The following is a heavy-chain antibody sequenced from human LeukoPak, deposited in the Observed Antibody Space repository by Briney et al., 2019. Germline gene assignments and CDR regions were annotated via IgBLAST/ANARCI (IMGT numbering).Heavy chain of an antibody. CDR2: IIPILGIA. V-gene: IGHV1-69*04. Sequence: SVKVSCKASGGTFSSYAISWVRQAPGQGLEWMGRIIPILGIANYAQKFQGRVTITADKSTSTAYMELSSLRSEDTAVYYCAREYSSSSKDYWGQGTLVTVSS. J-gene: IGHJ4*02. D-gene: IGHD6-6*01. CDR3: AREYSSSSKDY. CDR1: GGTFSSYA.